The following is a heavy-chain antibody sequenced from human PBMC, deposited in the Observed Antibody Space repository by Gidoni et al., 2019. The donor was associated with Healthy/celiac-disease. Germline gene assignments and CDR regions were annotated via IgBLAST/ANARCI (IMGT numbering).Heavy chain of an antibody. CDR3: AREAMDGSGRMGY. CDR2: IYYSGST. Sequence: QVQLQESGPGLVKPSETLSLTCTVSGGSISSYYWSWIRQPPGKGLEWIGYIYYSGSTNYNPSLKSRVTISVDTSKNQFSLKLSSVTAADTAVYYCAREAMDGSGRMGYWGQGTLVTVSS. J-gene: IGHJ4*02. CDR1: GGSISSYY. D-gene: IGHD3-10*01. V-gene: IGHV4-59*01.